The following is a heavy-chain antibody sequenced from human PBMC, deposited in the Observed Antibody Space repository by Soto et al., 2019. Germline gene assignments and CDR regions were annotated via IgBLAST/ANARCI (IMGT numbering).Heavy chain of an antibody. CDR3: ARESEDLTSNFDY. CDR2: ISSATNYR. CDR1: GFTFTRYT. V-gene: IGHV3-21*01. J-gene: IGHJ4*02. Sequence: PGGSLRLSCAASGFTFTRYTVNWVRQSPGKGLEWVSSISSATNYRYYADSMKGRFTVSRDNAKNSVYLEMNSLSAEDTAVYYCARESEDLTSNFDYWGQGTLVTVSS.